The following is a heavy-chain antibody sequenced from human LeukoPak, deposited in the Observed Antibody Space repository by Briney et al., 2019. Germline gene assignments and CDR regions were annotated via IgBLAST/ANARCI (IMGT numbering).Heavy chain of an antibody. Sequence: PSETLSLTCAVYGGSFSGYYWSWIRQPPGKGLEWIGEINHSGSTNYNPSLKNRVTISVDTSKNQFSLKLSSVTAADTAVYYCARGPGIAAAPFDPWGQGTLVTVSS. D-gene: IGHD6-13*01. CDR1: GGSFSGYY. CDR2: INHSGST. CDR3: ARGPGIAAAPFDP. J-gene: IGHJ5*02. V-gene: IGHV4-34*01.